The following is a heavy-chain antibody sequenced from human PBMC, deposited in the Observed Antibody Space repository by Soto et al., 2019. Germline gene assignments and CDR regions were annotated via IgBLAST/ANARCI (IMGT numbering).Heavy chain of an antibody. CDR1: AINFRSYA. V-gene: IGHV3-23*01. D-gene: IGHD3-3*01. CDR2: VGGSGSDT. Sequence: EVQVLVSGGGLVQPGGSLKLSCSASAINFRSYAMSWVRQAPGKGLEWVSAVGGSGSDTYYADFVKGRFTVSRDDSKNTLYLHMSSLRVEDTAIYFCAKRQSFDFWSGYLPFFDYWGQGTPVTVSS. J-gene: IGHJ4*02. CDR3: AKRQSFDFWSGYLPFFDY.